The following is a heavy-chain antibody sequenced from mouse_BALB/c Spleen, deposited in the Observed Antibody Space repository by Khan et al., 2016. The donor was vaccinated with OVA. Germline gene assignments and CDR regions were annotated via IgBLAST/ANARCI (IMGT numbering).Heavy chain of an antibody. D-gene: IGHD1-1*02. CDR3: ESGGHWYFDV. V-gene: IGHV9-3-1*01. CDR2: INTYTGEP. J-gene: IGHJ1*01. CDR1: GYTFTNYG. Sequence: QIQLVQSGPELKKPGETVKISCKASGYTFTNYGMNWMKQAPGKGLKWMGWINTYTGEPTYADDFKGRFAFSLETSASTAYLQINNLKNEDTATYFCESGGHWYFDVWGAGTTVTVSS.